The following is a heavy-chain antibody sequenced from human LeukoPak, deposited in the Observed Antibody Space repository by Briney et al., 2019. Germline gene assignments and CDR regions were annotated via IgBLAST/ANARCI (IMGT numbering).Heavy chain of an antibody. D-gene: IGHD2-2*01. Sequence: PGGSLRFSCAASGFAFSSYGMHWVRQAPGKGLEWVAFIRYDGSNKYYADSVKGRFTISRDNSKNTLYLQMNSLRAEDTAVYYCAKGDVGYCSSTSCQLFDYWGQGTLVTVSS. J-gene: IGHJ4*02. V-gene: IGHV3-30*02. CDR2: IRYDGSNK. CDR3: AKGDVGYCSSTSCQLFDY. CDR1: GFAFSSYG.